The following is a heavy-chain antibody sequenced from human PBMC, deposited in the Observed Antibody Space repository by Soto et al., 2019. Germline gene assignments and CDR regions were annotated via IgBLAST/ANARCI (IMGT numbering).Heavy chain of an antibody. CDR2: IDYTGGTT. CDR3: AKKVNSGSGSQYFDY. V-gene: IGHV3-23*01. Sequence: GEPLKISCAASGFTFSILAMGWVRQAPGKGLEWVSVIDYTGGTTYYTDSVKGRFTISRDNSKNMLFLQMNSLRAEDTAIYYCAKKVNSGSGSQYFDYWGQGTLVTVSS. D-gene: IGHD3-10*01. J-gene: IGHJ4*02. CDR1: GFTFSILA.